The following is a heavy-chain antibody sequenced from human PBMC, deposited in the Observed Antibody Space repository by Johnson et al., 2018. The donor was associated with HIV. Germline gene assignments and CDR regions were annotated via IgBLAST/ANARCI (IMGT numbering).Heavy chain of an antibody. Sequence: EVQLVESGGGLVQPGGSLRLSYAASGFTSSSYAMSWVRQAPGKGLEWVSVIYSGGSTYYADSVKGRFTISSDNSKNTLYLQMNSLRAEDTAVYYCARDAKVDYGDAFDIWGQGTKVTVSS. D-gene: IGHD4-17*01. CDR2: IYSGGST. V-gene: IGHV3-23*03. CDR3: ARDAKVDYGDAFDI. J-gene: IGHJ3*02. CDR1: GFTSSSYA.